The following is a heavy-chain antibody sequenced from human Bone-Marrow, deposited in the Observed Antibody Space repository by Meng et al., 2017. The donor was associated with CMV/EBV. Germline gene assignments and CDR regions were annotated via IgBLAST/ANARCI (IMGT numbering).Heavy chain of an antibody. V-gene: IGHV1-2*02. J-gene: IGHJ5*02. Sequence: ASVKVSCKAPGYTFTGYYMHWVRQAPGQGLEWMGWINPNSGGTNYAQKYQGRVTMTRDTSISTDYMELSRLRSDDTAVYHCARGAPGYSSLNWFDPWGQGTLVTVSS. CDR2: INPNSGGT. D-gene: IGHD6-13*01. CDR1: GYTFTGYY. CDR3: ARGAPGYSSLNWFDP.